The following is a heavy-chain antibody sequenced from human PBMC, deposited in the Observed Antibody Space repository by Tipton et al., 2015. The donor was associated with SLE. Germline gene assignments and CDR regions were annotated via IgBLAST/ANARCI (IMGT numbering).Heavy chain of an antibody. D-gene: IGHD3-22*01. CDR3: ARGYDSSGYPLTYFDY. Sequence: TLSLTCTVSGGSISSYYWSWIRQPPGKGLEWIGEINHSGSTNYNPSLKSRVTISVDTSKNQFSLKLSSVTAADTAVYYCARGYDSSGYPLTYFDYWGQGTLVTVSS. CDR2: INHSGST. CDR1: GGSISSYY. J-gene: IGHJ4*02. V-gene: IGHV4-34*01.